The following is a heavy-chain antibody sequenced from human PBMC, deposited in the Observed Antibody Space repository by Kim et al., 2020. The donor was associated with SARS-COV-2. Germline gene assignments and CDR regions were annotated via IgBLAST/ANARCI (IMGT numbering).Heavy chain of an antibody. Sequence: SETLSLTCTVSGGSISSYYWSWIRQPPGKGLEWIGYIYYSGSTNYNPSLKSRVTISVDTSKNQFSLKLSSVTAADTAVYYCARGNDVLGYWGQGTLVTVS. J-gene: IGHJ4*02. CDR1: GGSISSYY. V-gene: IGHV4-59*01. D-gene: IGHD1-1*01. CDR2: IYYSGST. CDR3: ARGNDVLGY.